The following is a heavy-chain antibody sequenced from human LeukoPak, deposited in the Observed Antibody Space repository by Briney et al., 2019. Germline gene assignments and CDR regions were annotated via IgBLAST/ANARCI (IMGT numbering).Heavy chain of an antibody. Sequence: GGSLRLSCAASGFTFSSYSMNWVRQAPGKGLEWVSYISSSSSTIYYADSVKGRFTISRDNAKNSLYLQMNSLRAEDTAVYYCARSRPLYCSSTSCYTTPYYYYYMDVWGKGTTVTVSS. CDR3: ARSRPLYCSSTSCYTTPYYYYYMDV. CDR1: GFTFSSYS. D-gene: IGHD2-2*02. CDR2: ISSSSSTI. J-gene: IGHJ6*03. V-gene: IGHV3-48*01.